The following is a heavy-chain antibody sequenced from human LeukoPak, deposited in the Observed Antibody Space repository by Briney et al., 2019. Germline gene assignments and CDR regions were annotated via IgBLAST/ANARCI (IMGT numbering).Heavy chain of an antibody. CDR2: ISWNSGSI. V-gene: IGHV3-9*01. J-gene: IGHJ6*02. CDR3: AKDIGFDWSGGEYGMDV. Sequence: PGRSLGLSCAASGFTFDDYAMHWVRQAPGKGLEWVSGISWNSGSIGYADSVKGRFTISRDNAKNSLYLQMNSLRAEDTALYYCAKDIGFDWSGGEYGMDVWGQGTTVTVSS. CDR1: GFTFDDYA. D-gene: IGHD3-9*01.